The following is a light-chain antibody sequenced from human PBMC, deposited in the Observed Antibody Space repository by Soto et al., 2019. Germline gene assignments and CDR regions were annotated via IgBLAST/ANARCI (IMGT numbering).Light chain of an antibody. CDR3: AAWDDSLSGPV. J-gene: IGLJ3*02. CDR1: SSNIGSNT. V-gene: IGLV1-44*01. CDR2: SNN. Sequence: QLVLTQPPSASGTPGQRVTISCSGSSSNIGSNTVNWYQQLPGTAPKLLSYSNNQRPSGVPDRFSGSKSGTSASLAISGLQSEDEADYYCAAWDDSLSGPVFGGGTKLTVL.